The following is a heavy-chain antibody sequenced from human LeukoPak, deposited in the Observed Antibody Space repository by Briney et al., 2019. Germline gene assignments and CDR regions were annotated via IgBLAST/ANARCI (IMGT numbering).Heavy chain of an antibody. CDR1: GFTFSSYG. Sequence: GRSLRLSCAASGFTFSSYGMHWVRQAPGKGLEWVAVISYDGSNKYYADSVKGRFTISRDNSKNTLYLQMNSLRAEDTAVYYCAKVPDYWGQGTLVTVSS. CDR3: AKVPDY. V-gene: IGHV3-30*18. CDR2: ISYDGSNK. J-gene: IGHJ4*02.